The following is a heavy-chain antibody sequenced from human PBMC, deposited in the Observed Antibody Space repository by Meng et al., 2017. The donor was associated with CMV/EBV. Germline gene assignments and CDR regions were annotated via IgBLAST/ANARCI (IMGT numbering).Heavy chain of an antibody. CDR3: ARDSPWWAGYDNYGDY. Sequence: GGSLRLSCAASGFTFSAYYMSWIRQAPGKGLEWVSYISSSGSTIYYADSVKGRFTISRDNAKNSLYLQMNSLRPEDTAVYYCARDSPWWAGYDNYGDYWGQGTMVTVSS. J-gene: IGHJ4*02. D-gene: IGHD5-24*01. CDR2: ISSSGSTI. V-gene: IGHV3-11*01. CDR1: GFTFSAYY.